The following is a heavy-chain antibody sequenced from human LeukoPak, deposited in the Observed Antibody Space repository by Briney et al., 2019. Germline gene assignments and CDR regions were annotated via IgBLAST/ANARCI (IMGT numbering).Heavy chain of an antibody. CDR2: ISSSGSTE. CDR3: ARDSGKGVD. D-gene: IGHD1-26*01. V-gene: IGHV3-48*03. CDR1: GFTFSTYE. Sequence: PGGSLRLSCAAYGFTFSTYEMNWVRQAPGKGLEWVSYISSSGSTEKYADSVRGRFTTSRDNAKNSVHLQIHSLRADDTPVYYCARDSGKGVDWGQGTLVTVSS. J-gene: IGHJ4*02.